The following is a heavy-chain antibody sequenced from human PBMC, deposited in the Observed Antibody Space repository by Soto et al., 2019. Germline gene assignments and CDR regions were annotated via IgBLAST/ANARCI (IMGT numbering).Heavy chain of an antibody. Sequence: GGSLRLSCVASGFTFGSCGMNWVRQAPGKGLEWVAGVSPHGTNTYYADSVRGRFIISRDDSRNTVSLDMNSLRGDDSAVYYCATEGAKTTWNFDYWGQGTVVTVSS. CDR2: VSPHGTNT. J-gene: IGHJ4*02. V-gene: IGHV3-23*01. D-gene: IGHD1-1*01. CDR1: GFTFGSCG. CDR3: ATEGAKTTWNFDY.